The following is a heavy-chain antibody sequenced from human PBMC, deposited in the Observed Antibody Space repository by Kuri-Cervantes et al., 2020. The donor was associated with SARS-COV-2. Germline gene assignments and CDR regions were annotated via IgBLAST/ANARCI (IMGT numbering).Heavy chain of an antibody. Sequence: SETLSLTCTVSGGSISSYHWSWIRQPPGKGLEWIGSILYNGNTHYKASLNSRVTISVDTSKNQFSLRLTSVTAADTAVYYCARHQLVIPAADPYNYFDPWGQGSLVTVSS. CDR2: ILYNGNT. D-gene: IGHD2-2*01. CDR1: GGSISSYH. V-gene: IGHV4-59*08. CDR3: ARHQLVIPAADPYNYFDP. J-gene: IGHJ5*02.